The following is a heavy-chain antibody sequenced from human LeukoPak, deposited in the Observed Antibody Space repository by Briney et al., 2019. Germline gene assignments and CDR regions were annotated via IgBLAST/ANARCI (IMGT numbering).Heavy chain of an antibody. Sequence: SETLSLTCTVSGGSVSSYHWSWIRQPPGKGLEWIGYIYYSGSTNYNPSLKSRVTMPVDTSKNQFSLKLSSVTAADTAVYYCARDHTPQYCSSTSCYRPPPHSPYYFDYWGQGTLVTVSS. V-gene: IGHV4-59*02. CDR1: GGSVSSYH. CDR2: IYYSGST. J-gene: IGHJ4*02. D-gene: IGHD2-2*01. CDR3: ARDHTPQYCSSTSCYRPPPHSPYYFDY.